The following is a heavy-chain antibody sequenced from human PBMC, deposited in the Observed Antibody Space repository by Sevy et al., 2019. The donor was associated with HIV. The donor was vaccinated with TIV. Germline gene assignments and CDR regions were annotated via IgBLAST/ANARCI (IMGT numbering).Heavy chain of an antibody. CDR3: ARVDCSSTSCHLSYYYYYGMDV. D-gene: IGHD2-2*01. Sequence: GGSLRLSCAASGFTFSSYSMNWVRQAPGKGLEWVSSISSSSSYIYYADSVKGRFTISRDNAKNSLYLQMNSLRAGDTAVYYCARVDCSSTSCHLSYYYYYGMDVWGQGTTVTVSS. CDR1: GFTFSSYS. V-gene: IGHV3-21*01. CDR2: ISSSSSYI. J-gene: IGHJ6*02.